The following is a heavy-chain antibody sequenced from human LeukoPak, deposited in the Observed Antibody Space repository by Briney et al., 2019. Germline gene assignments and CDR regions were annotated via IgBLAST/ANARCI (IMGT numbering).Heavy chain of an antibody. V-gene: IGHV3-48*01. Sequence: GGSLRLSCAASGFTFSSYSMNWVRQAPGKGLEGVSYISSSSSTIYYADSVKGRFTISRDNAKNSLYLQMNSLRAEDTAVYYCARGYSGYSSGWYALGYWGQGTLVTVSS. CDR1: GFTFSSYS. CDR3: ARGYSGYSSGWYALGY. CDR2: ISSSSSTI. D-gene: IGHD6-19*01. J-gene: IGHJ4*02.